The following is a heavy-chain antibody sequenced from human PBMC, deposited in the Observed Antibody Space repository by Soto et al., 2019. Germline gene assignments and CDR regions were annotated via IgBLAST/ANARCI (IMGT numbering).Heavy chain of an antibody. J-gene: IGHJ4*02. V-gene: IGHV3-33*08. CDR3: ARAQYSSSWYPFDY. Sequence: GGSLRLSCAASGFTFSSYSMNWVRQAPGKGLEWVAVIYYDGSNKYYADSVKGRFTISRDNSKNTLYLQMNSLRAEDTALYYCARAQYSSSWYPFDYWGQGTLVTVSS. CDR1: GFTFSSYS. D-gene: IGHD6-13*01. CDR2: IYYDGSNK.